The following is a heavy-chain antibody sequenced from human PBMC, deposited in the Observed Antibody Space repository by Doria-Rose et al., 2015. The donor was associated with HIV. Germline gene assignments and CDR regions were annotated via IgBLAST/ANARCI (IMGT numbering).Heavy chain of an antibody. CDR1: GVSLSSPGMG. CDR2: TFSDDER. CDR3: ARIKSSRWYHKYYFDF. J-gene: IGHJ4*02. D-gene: IGHD6-13*01. V-gene: IGHV2-26*01. Sequence: SGPVLVKPTETLTLTCTVSGVSLSSPGMGVSWIRQTPGQALEWLAQTFSDDERSYNTSLKSRLTISRGTSKSQVVLTMTDMDPVDTATYYCARIKSSRWYHKYYFDFWGQGTLVIVSA.